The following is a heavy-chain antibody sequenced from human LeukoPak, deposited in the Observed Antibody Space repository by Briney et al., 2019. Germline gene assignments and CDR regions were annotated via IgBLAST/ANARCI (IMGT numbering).Heavy chain of an antibody. V-gene: IGHV3-30*02. J-gene: IGHJ4*02. CDR2: VRYDGNNK. D-gene: IGHD3-16*01. CDR1: GFTFSSYS. Sequence: GGSLRLSCAASGFTFSSYSMNWVRQAPGKGLEWVAFVRYDGNNKYYADSVKGRFTISRDNSKNTLYLQMNSLRAEDTAVYYCARAGFGGVIDYWGQGTLVTVSS. CDR3: ARAGFGGVIDY.